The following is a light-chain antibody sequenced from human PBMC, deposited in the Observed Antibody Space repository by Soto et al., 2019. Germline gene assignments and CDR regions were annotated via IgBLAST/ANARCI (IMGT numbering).Light chain of an antibody. CDR1: QAISSY. CDR2: ATS. CDR3: QKYNHAPT. J-gene: IGKJ4*01. V-gene: IGKV1-27*01. Sequence: DIQLTQSPSSLSASVGDRVTITCRASQAISSYLAWYQQKPWKVPELLIYATSTLQSGPPSRFSGSGSGTDFTLTISSLQSEDVATYYCQKYNHAPTCGGGTKVEIK.